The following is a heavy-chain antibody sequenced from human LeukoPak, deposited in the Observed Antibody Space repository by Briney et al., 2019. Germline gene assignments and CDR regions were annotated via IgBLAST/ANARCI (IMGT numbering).Heavy chain of an antibody. D-gene: IGHD6-6*01. V-gene: IGHV1-46*01. J-gene: IGHJ4*02. CDR1: GYTFTSYY. Sequence: ASVKVSCKASGYTFTSYYMHWVRQAPGQGLEWMGIINPSGGSTSYAQKFQGRVTMTRDTSTSTVYMELSSLRSDDTAVYFCARDRGESTERIAARPLWGQGTLVTVSS. CDR3: ARDRGESTERIAARPL. CDR2: INPSGGST.